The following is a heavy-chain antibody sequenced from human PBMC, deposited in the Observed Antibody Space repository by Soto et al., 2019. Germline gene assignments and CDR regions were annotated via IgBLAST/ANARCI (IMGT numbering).Heavy chain of an antibody. CDR1: GGSISTSKW. Sequence: PSETLSLTCTVSGGSISTSKWWTWVCQPPGNGLERIGERLHSGSTTYNLSLKSRVTISLAKSTNQYSLKLNSVTAADTAIYYCGRINGDTRYFDYWGQVVLGTVSS. D-gene: IGHD4-17*01. CDR2: RLHSGST. CDR3: GRINGDTRYFDY. V-gene: IGHV4-4*02. J-gene: IGHJ4*02.